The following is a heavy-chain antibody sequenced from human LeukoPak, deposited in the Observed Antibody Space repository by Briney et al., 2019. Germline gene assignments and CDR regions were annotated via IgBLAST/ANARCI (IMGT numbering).Heavy chain of an antibody. J-gene: IGHJ5*02. Sequence: ASVKVSCKASGYTFTSYDINWVRQATGQGLEWMGWMNPNSGNTGYAQKFQGRVTMTRNTSISTTYMELSSLRSEDTAVYYCARGTPSRGYSGYDQPNNWFDPWGQGTLVTVSS. CDR3: ARGTPSRGYSGYDQPNNWFDP. D-gene: IGHD5-12*01. V-gene: IGHV1-8*01. CDR1: GYTFTSYD. CDR2: MNPNSGNT.